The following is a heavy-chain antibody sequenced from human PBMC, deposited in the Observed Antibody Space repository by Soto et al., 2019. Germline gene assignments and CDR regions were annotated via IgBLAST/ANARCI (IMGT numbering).Heavy chain of an antibody. D-gene: IGHD6-13*01. J-gene: IGHJ5*02. Sequence: QVQLVHSGAEVKKPGSSVKVSCKASGGTFSSYTISWVRQAPGQGLEWMGRIIPILGIANYAQKFQGRVTITADKSTSTAYMELSSLRSEDTAVYYCARGVAAAGGGLDPWGQGTLVTVSS. V-gene: IGHV1-69*02. CDR1: GGTFSSYT. CDR2: IIPILGIA. CDR3: ARGVAAAGGGLDP.